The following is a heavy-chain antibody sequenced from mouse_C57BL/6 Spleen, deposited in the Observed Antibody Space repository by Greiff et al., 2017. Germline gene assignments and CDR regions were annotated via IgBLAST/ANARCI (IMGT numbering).Heavy chain of an antibody. J-gene: IGHJ4*01. CDR2: IYPRSGNT. Sequence: QVQLQQSGAELARPGASVKLSCKASGYTFTSYGISWVKQRTGQGLEWIGEIYPRSGNTYYNEKFKGKATLTADKSSSTAYMELRSLTSEDSAVYFCARLHITTVVATDYYAMDYWGQGTSVTVSS. CDR1: GYTFTSYG. CDR3: ARLHITTVVATDYYAMDY. V-gene: IGHV1-81*01. D-gene: IGHD1-1*01.